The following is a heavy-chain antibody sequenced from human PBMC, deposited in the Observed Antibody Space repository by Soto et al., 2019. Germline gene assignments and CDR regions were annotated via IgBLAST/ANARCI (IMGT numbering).Heavy chain of an antibody. Sequence: GGSLRLSCAASGFTFSSYGMHWVRQAPGKGLEWVAVISYDGSNKYYADSVKGRFTISRDNSKNTLYLQMNSLRAEDTAVYYCAKDLKGRVAARPTFDYWGQGTLVTVSS. CDR3: AKDLKGRVAARPTFDY. D-gene: IGHD6-6*01. CDR2: ISYDGSNK. CDR1: GFTFSSYG. J-gene: IGHJ4*02. V-gene: IGHV3-30*18.